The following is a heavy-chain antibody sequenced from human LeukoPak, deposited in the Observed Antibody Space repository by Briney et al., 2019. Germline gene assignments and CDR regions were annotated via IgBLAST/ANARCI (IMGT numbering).Heavy chain of an antibody. J-gene: IGHJ4*02. CDR1: GFTFNTHG. CDR3: AKDTAVQFLEPAF. Sequence: GGSLRLSCAASGFTFNTHGMHWVRQAPGKGLEWVAAIWFDGSVRHYSDAVKGRFTISRDNSLNTLYLQMNSLRVEDTAIYYCAKDTAVQFLEPAFWGQGTLVTVSS. V-gene: IGHV3-33*06. CDR2: IWFDGSVR. D-gene: IGHD3-3*01.